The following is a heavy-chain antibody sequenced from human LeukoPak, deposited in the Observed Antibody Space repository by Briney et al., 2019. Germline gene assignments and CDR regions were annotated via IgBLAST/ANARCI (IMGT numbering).Heavy chain of an antibody. D-gene: IGHD4-17*01. CDR2: ISGSGGST. Sequence: GGSLRLSCAASGFTFSSYAMSWVRQAPGKGLEWVSAISGSGGSTYYADSVKGRFTISRDNSENTLYLQMNSLRAEDTAVYYCAKSRLGMTTVMEADYWGQGTLVTVSS. CDR1: GFTFSSYA. V-gene: IGHV3-23*01. J-gene: IGHJ4*02. CDR3: AKSRLGMTTVMEADY.